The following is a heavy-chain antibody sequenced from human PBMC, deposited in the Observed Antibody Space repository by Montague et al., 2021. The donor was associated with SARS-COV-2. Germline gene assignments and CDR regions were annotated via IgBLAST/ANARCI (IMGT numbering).Heavy chain of an antibody. V-gene: IGHV4-39*02. J-gene: IGHJ3*02. Sequence: SETLSLTCSVSGDSISRSHYFWARIRQPPGMGLEWIGSIYFTGKTYYHPSLKSRVTISIDTSKNHFSLRLSSVTAADSAVFYCARWGLNNAFDIWGLGTMITVSS. CDR1: GDSISRSHYF. CDR3: ARWGLNNAFDI. CDR2: IYFTGKT. D-gene: IGHD1/OR15-1a*01.